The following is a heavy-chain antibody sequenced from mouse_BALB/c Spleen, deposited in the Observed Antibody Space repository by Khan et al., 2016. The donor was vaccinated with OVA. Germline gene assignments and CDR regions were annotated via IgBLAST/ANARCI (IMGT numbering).Heavy chain of an antibody. D-gene: IGHD4-1*01. CDR3: ASELGRYYAMDY. CDR2: ISYSGSP. J-gene: IGHJ4*01. V-gene: IGHV3-2*02. CDR1: GYSITSDYA. Sequence: VQLQESGPGLVKPSQSLSLTCTVAGYSITSDYAWNWIRQFPGNKLEWMGYISYSGSPGYNPSLKSRISITRDTSKNQFFLQLNSVTTEDTATYYCASELGRYYAMDYWGQGTSVTVSS.